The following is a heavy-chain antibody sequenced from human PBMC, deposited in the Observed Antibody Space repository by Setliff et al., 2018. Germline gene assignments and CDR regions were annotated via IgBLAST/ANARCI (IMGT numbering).Heavy chain of an antibody. J-gene: IGHJ6*02. CDR3: AKEHVVISFVTNTHHHYGMDV. V-gene: IGHV4-61*02. D-gene: IGHD2-8*01. CDR1: GASLRSGSNY. Sequence: SETLSLTCTVSGASLRSGSNYWGWFRQPAGKGLEWIGRIYTDGTTNYNPSLKSRVSISADTSMNHFSLRMTSVSAADTAVYYCAKEHVVISFVTNTHHHYGMDVWGQGATVTV. CDR2: IYTDGTT.